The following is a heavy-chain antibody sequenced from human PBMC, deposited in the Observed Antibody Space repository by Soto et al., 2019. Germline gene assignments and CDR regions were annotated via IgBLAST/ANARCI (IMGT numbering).Heavy chain of an antibody. CDR3: AKCWWQLDYFDC. D-gene: IGHD2-15*01. CDR2: ISGSGGST. V-gene: IGHV3-23*01. CDR1: GFTFSSYA. J-gene: IGHJ4*02. Sequence: PGGSLRLSCAASGFTFSSYAISWVRQAPGKGLEWVSAISGSGGSTYYADSVKGRFTTSRDNSKNTLYLQMNSLRAEDTAVYYCAKCWWQLDYFDCWGQGTLVTVS.